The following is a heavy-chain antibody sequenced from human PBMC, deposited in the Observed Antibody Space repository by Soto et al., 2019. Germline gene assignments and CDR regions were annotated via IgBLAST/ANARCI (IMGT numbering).Heavy chain of an antibody. CDR2: IIPIFGTA. D-gene: IGHD6-19*01. J-gene: IGHJ4*02. Sequence: GASVKVSCKASGCTFSSYAISCVRQAPGQGLEWMGGIIPIFGTANYAQKFQGRVTITADESTSTAYMELSSLRSEDTAVYYCARMYSSGWYYFDYWGQGTLVTVSS. V-gene: IGHV1-69*13. CDR1: GCTFSSYA. CDR3: ARMYSSGWYYFDY.